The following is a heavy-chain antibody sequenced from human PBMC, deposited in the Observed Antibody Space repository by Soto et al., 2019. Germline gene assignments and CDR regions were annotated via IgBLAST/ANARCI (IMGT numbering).Heavy chain of an antibody. V-gene: IGHV1-2*04. D-gene: IGHD3-22*01. J-gene: IGHJ3*02. CDR2: INPNSGGT. CDR3: ARGAYYYDSSGYAFDI. CDR1: GYTFTGYY. Sequence: ASVKVSCKASGYTFTGYYMHWVRQAPGQGLEWMGWINPNSGGTNYAQKFQGWFTMTRDTSISTAYMELSRLRSDDTAVYYCARGAYYYDSSGYAFDIWGQGTMVTVSS.